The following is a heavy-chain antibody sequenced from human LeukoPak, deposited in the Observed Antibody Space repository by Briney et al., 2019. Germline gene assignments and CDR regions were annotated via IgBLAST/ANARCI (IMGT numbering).Heavy chain of an antibody. CDR1: GGSISSSSYY. D-gene: IGHD3-3*01. CDR3: ARQVTYYDFWSGYLPRDY. Sequence: NASETLSLTCTVSGGSISSSSYYWGWIRQPPGKGLEWIGSTYYSGSTYYNPSLKSRVTISVDTSKNQFSLKLSSVTAADTAVYYCARQVTYYDFWSGYLPRDYWGQGTLVTVSS. J-gene: IGHJ4*02. CDR2: TYYSGST. V-gene: IGHV4-39*01.